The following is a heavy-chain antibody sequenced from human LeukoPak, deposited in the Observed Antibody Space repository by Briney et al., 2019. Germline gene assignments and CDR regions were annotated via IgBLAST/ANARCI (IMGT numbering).Heavy chain of an antibody. D-gene: IGHD1-26*01. Sequence: ASVKVSCKASGYTFTGYYMHWVRQAPGQGLEWMGWINPNSGNTGYAQKFQGRVTITRNTSISTAYMELSSLRSEDTAVYYCARSPRGGGSGANFDYWGQGTLVTVSS. CDR3: ARSPRGGGSGANFDY. CDR1: GYTFTGYY. J-gene: IGHJ4*02. CDR2: INPNSGNT. V-gene: IGHV1-8*03.